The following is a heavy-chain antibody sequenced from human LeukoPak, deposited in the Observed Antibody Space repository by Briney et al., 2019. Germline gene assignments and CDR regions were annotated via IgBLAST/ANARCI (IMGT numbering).Heavy chain of an antibody. J-gene: IGHJ4*02. Sequence: PSETLSLTCSVSGGSISSSSYYWGWIRLPPGKGLEWIGSIFYSGSTYYNPSLKSRVTISVDTSKNQFSLKLSSVTAADTAVYYCARQMGWYSGYDPALDYWGQGTLVTVSS. CDR3: ARQMGWYSGYDPALDY. D-gene: IGHD5-12*01. CDR2: IFYSGST. V-gene: IGHV4-39*07. CDR1: GGSISSSSYY.